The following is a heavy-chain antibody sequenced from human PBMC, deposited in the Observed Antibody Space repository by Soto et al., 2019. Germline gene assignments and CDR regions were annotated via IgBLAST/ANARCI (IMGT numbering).Heavy chain of an antibody. CDR2: INAGNGNT. CDR3: ASSSWYRKTCFAP. Sequence: PAKVTSNESRYTYTSSPRRWLRQDPGKRLEWMRWINAGNGNTKYSQKFQGRVTITRDTSASTAYMELSSLRSEDTAVYYCASSSWYRKTCFAPWGQGTLVTVSS. J-gene: IGHJ5*02. V-gene: IGHV1-3*01. D-gene: IGHD6-13*01. CDR1: RYTYTSSP.